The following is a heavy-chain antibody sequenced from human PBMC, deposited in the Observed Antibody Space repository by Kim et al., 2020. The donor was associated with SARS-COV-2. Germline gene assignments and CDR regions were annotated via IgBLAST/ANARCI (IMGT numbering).Heavy chain of an antibody. D-gene: IGHD3-22*01. V-gene: IGHV3-33*06. CDR3: AKDLVERYDSGACDY. CDR1: GFTFSNYA. J-gene: IGHJ4*02. Sequence: GGSLRLSCAASGFTFSNYAIHWVRQAPGKGLEWVAVIWFDGSNKYYADSVKGRFTISRDNSKNTLYLQMNSLRAEDTAVYYCAKDLVERYDSGACDYWGQGTQVTVSS. CDR2: IWFDGSNK.